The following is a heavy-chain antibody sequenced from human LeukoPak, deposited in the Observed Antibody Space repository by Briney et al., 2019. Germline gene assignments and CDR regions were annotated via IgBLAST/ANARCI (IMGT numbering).Heavy chain of an antibody. V-gene: IGHV1-69*13. J-gene: IGHJ4*02. CDR3: AIGHGGNAPMDY. CDR2: IIPLFGTA. D-gene: IGHD4-23*01. Sequence: GASVKVSCKASGGAFSSSAITWVRQARGQGLEWMGGIIPLFGTANYAQKFRGRVTFTADGPTTTAYMDLSSLTSDDTAVYYCAIGHGGNAPMDYWGQGILVTVSS. CDR1: GGAFSSSA.